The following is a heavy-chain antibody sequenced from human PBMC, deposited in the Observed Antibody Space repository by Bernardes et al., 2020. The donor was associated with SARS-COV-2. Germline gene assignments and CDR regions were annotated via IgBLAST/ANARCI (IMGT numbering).Heavy chain of an antibody. V-gene: IGHV3-21*01. D-gene: IGHD1-26*01. CDR2: ISSSSSYI. J-gene: IGHJ6*02. Sequence: GGFLRPSCAASWFTFNSHSMNWVRQAPGKGVEWVSSISSSSSYIYYADSVKGRFTISRDNAKNSLYLQMNSLRAEDTAVYYCARDMWELPGLLGYGMDVWGQGTTVTVSS. CDR3: ARDMWELPGLLGYGMDV. CDR1: WFTFNSHS.